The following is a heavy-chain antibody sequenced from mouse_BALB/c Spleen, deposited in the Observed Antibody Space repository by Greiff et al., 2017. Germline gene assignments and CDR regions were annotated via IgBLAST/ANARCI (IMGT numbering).Heavy chain of an antibody. CDR3: ARGGSSYVGFAY. Sequence: EVMLVESGGGLVQPGGSRKLSCAASGFTFSSFGMHWVRQAPEKGLEWVAYISSGSSTIYYADTVKGRFTISRDNPKNTLFLQMTSLRSEDTAMYYCARGGSSYVGFAYWGQGTLVTVSA. D-gene: IGHD1-1*01. CDR1: GFTFSSFG. V-gene: IGHV5-17*02. J-gene: IGHJ3*01. CDR2: ISSGSSTI.